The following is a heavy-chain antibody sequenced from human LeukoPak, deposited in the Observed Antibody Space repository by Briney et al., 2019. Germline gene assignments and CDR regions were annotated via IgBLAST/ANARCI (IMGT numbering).Heavy chain of an antibody. V-gene: IGHV3-23*01. CDR3: ARTGDGDSYIGAFDI. Sequence: GGSLRLSCAASGXTFSSYAMSWVRQAPGKGLEWVSAISGSSGRTYYADSVKGRFTISRDNSKNTLYLQMNSLRAEDTAVYYCARTGDGDSYIGAFDIWGQGIMVTVSS. D-gene: IGHD4-17*01. CDR1: GXTFSSYA. CDR2: ISGSSGRT. J-gene: IGHJ3*02.